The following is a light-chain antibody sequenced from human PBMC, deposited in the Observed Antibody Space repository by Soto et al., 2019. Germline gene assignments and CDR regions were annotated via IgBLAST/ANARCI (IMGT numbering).Light chain of an antibody. Sequence: IQMTQSPSSVSASVGDRVILTCRASQRISSWLAWYHQRPGKAPKLLIYATSTLETGVPSRFSGSGSGRDFTLTISSLQPEDLGTYFCQQANSVPWTVGQGTKVEVK. CDR1: QRISSW. CDR3: QQANSVPWT. J-gene: IGKJ1*01. CDR2: ATS. V-gene: IGKV1-12*01.